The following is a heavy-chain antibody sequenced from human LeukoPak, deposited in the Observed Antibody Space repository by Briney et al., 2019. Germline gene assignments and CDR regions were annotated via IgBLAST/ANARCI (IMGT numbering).Heavy chain of an antibody. CDR3: ARGGRDGYSLFD. CDR2: ITTNGST. Sequence: GGSLRLSCAASGFTFSDYYMNWIRQAPGKGLEWVSYITTNGSTYYADSVKGRFTISRDNAKDSTDLQMSSLRGGDTAVYYCARGGRDGYSLFDWGQGTLVTVAS. V-gene: IGHV3-11*01. J-gene: IGHJ4*02. D-gene: IGHD5-24*01. CDR1: GFTFSDYY.